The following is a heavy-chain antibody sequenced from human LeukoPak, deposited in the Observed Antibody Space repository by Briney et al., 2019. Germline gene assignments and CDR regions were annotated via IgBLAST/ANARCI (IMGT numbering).Heavy chain of an antibody. CDR3: ARDRSSVDYWYFDL. CDR1: GFTFDDYG. Sequence: GGSLRLSCAASGFTFDDYGMSWVRQAPGKGLEWVSGINWNGGSTGYADSVKGRFTISRDNAKNSLYLQMSSLRAEDTALYYCARDRSSVDYWYFDLWGRGTLVTVSS. J-gene: IGHJ2*01. V-gene: IGHV3-20*04. D-gene: IGHD3-22*01. CDR2: INWNGGST.